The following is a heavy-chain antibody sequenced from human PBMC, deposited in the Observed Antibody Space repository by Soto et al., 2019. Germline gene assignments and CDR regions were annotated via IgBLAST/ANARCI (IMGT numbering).Heavy chain of an antibody. D-gene: IGHD4-17*01. V-gene: IGHV3-53*02. CDR1: GFAVSNSY. CDR3: ARDWNGDSVIEH. Sequence: EVQLVETGGGLIQPGGSLSLSCAASGFAVSNSYMSWVRQAPGKGLEWVSVIYADGTTHSADSVRGRFTISRDSSRNTVYLQMNNLRAEDTAVYYCARDWNGDSVIEHWGQGILVTVSS. J-gene: IGHJ1*01. CDR2: IYADGTT.